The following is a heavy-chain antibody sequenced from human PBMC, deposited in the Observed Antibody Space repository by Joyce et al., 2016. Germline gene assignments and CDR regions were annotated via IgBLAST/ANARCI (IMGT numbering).Heavy chain of an antibody. CDR2: IKSGQWNT. Sequence: QVQLVQSGAEVRNPGASVKVSCKASEYPFTIYAMHWVRQAPGQRLEWMGYIKSGQWNTKYSQKFQGRVTITRNTSATTAYMELSGLRFEDTALYYCARGQGGNIDYWGQGTLVSVSS. J-gene: IGHJ4*02. V-gene: IGHV1-3*01. CDR1: EYPFTIYA. CDR3: ARGQGGNIDY. D-gene: IGHD1-26*01.